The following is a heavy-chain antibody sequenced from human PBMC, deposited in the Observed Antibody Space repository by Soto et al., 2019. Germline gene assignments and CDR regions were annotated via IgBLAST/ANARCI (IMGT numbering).Heavy chain of an antibody. CDR1: GFTFSSYA. V-gene: IGHV3-30-3*01. Sequence: PLRLSCAASGFTFSSYAMHWVRQAPGKGLEWVAVISYDGSNKYYADSVKGRFTISRDNSKNTLYLQMNSLRAEDTAVYYCAREVFGFDPWGQGTLVTVSS. CDR2: ISYDGSNK. J-gene: IGHJ5*02. CDR3: AREVFGFDP.